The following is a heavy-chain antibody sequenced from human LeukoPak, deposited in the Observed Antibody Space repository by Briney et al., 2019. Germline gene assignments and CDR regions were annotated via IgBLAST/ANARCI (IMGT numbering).Heavy chain of an antibody. V-gene: IGHV3-23*01. CDR2: IGAGGDST. J-gene: IGHJ4*02. D-gene: IGHD2-15*01. CDR3: ARQRGYCSGGNCYFDY. CDR1: GFTFSSYA. Sequence: GGSLRLSCAASGFTFSSYAMSWVRQAPGKGLKWVSAIGAGGDSTYYAASVQGRFTISRDNSKNTLYLQMNSLRGEDTAVYYCARQRGYCSGGNCYFDYWGQGTLVTVSS.